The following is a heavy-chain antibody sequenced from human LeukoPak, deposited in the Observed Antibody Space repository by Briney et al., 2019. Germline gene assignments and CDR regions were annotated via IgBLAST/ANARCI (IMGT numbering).Heavy chain of an antibody. CDR2: IYYSGST. J-gene: IGHJ4*02. CDR1: GGSISSSSYY. V-gene: IGHV4-39*01. D-gene: IGHD6-19*01. Sequence: PSETLSLTCTVSGGSISSSSYYWGWVRQPPGKGLEWIGSIYYSGSTYYNPSLKSRVTISVDTSKNQFSLKLSSVTAADTAVYYCAASSGWDYWGQGTLVTVSS. CDR3: AASSGWDY.